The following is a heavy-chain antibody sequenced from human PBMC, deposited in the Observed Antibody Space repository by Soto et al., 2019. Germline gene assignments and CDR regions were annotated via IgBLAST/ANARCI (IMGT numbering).Heavy chain of an antibody. V-gene: IGHV1-69*13. CDR2: IIPIFGTA. Sequence: GASVKVSCKASGGTFSSYAISWVRQAPGQGLEWMGGIIPIFGTANYAQKFQGRVTITADESTSTAYMELSSLRSEDTAVYYCASGGGPRPIVLMVYALDVWGQGTTVTVSS. D-gene: IGHD2-8*01. J-gene: IGHJ6*02. CDR3: ASGGGPRPIVLMVYALDV. CDR1: GGTFSSYA.